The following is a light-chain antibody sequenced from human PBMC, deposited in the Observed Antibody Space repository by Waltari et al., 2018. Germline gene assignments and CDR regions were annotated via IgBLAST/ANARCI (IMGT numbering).Light chain of an antibody. CDR2: SNN. CDR3: AAWDDSLNGHVV. CDR1: SSHIGSNP. V-gene: IGLV1-44*01. J-gene: IGLJ2*01. Sequence: QSVLTQPPSASGTPGQGGTIPCSGSSSHIGSNPVNWYQQLPGTAPKLLIYSNNQRPSGVPDRFSGSKSGTSASLAISGLQSEDEADYYCAAWDDSLNGHVVFGGGTKLTVL.